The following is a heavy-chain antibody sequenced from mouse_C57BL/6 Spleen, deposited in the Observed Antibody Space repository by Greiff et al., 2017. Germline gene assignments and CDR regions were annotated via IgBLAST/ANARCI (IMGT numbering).Heavy chain of an antibody. Sequence: QVQLQQSGAELARPGASVKLSCKASGYTFTSYGISWVKQRTGQGLEWIGEIYPRSGNTYYNEKFKGKATLTADKSSSTAYMELRSLTSEDSAVYFCARNWGVEGFAYWGQGTLVTVSA. D-gene: IGHD4-1*01. V-gene: IGHV1-81*01. J-gene: IGHJ3*01. CDR3: ARNWGVEGFAY. CDR1: GYTFTSYG. CDR2: IYPRSGNT.